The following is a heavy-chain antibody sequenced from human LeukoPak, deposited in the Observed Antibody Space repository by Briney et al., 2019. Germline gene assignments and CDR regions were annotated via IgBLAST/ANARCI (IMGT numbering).Heavy chain of an antibody. J-gene: IGHJ4*02. V-gene: IGHV1-2*02. Sequence: ASVKVSCKASGYTFTSYGISWVRQAPGQGLEWMGWINPNGGGTHYAQKFQGRVTMTRGTSINTAYMELSSLRSDDTAVYYCARGGKSELGACDYWGQGTLVTVSS. CDR2: INPNGGGT. CDR1: GYTFTSYG. D-gene: IGHD3-16*01. CDR3: ARGGKSELGACDY.